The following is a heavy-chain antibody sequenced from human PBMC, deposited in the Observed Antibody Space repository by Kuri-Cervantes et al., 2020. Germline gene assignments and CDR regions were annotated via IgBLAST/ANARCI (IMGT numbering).Heavy chain of an antibody. CDR1: GYTFTGYY. D-gene: IGHD1-14*01. V-gene: IGHV1-69*05. CDR3: ARDGNLVADF. J-gene: IGHJ3*01. Sequence: SVKVSCKASGYTFTGYYMHWVRQAPGQGLEWMGGIIPIFGSANYAQKFPGRLTITTDRSTSTIYMELSSLTSDDTAVYYCARDGNLVADFWGQGTMVTVSS. CDR2: IIPIFGSA.